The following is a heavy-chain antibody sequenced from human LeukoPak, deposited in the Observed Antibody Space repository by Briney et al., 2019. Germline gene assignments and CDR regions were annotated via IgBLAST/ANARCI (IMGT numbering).Heavy chain of an antibody. CDR2: INTDGTVT. J-gene: IGHJ4*02. CDR1: GFTFSKYW. Sequence: GGSLRLSCAASGFTFSKYWMLWVRQAPGKGLESVSRINTDGTVTTYADSVKGRFTVSRDNAYNTMFLQMNSVRDEDTAVYYCATKQWLAPPPDSWGQGTPVTVSS. D-gene: IGHD6-19*01. CDR3: ATKQWLAPPPDS. V-gene: IGHV3-74*01.